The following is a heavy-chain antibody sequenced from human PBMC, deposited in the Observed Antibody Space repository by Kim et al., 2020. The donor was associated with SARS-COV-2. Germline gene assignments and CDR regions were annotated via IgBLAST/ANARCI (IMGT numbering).Heavy chain of an antibody. CDR2: INHSGST. V-gene: IGHV4-34*01. Sequence: SETLSLTCAVYGGSFSGYYWSWIRQPPGKGLEWIGEINHSGSTNYNPYLKSRVTISVDTSKNQFSLKLSSVTAADTAVYYCARGNTVTTFFYYYYGMDVWGQGTTVTVSS. CDR1: GGSFSGYY. CDR3: ARGNTVTTFFYYYYGMDV. J-gene: IGHJ6*02. D-gene: IGHD4-17*01.